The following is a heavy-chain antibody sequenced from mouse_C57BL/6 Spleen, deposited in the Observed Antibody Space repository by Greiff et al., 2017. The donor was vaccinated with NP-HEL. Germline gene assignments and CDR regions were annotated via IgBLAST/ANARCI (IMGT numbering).Heavy chain of an antibody. D-gene: IGHD2-13*01. J-gene: IGHJ1*03. CDR1: GFTFSSYA. Sequence: EVKVVESGGGLVKPGGSLKLSCAASGFTFSSYAMSWVRQTPEKRLEWVATISDGGSYTYYPDNVKGRFTISRDNAKNNLYLQMSHLKSEDTAMYYCAREDGERWYFDVWGTGTTVTVSS. V-gene: IGHV5-4*01. CDR2: ISDGGSYT. CDR3: AREDGERWYFDV.